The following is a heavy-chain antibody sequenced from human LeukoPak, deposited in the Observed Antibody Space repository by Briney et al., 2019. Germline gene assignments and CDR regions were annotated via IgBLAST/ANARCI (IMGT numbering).Heavy chain of an antibody. CDR1: GFTFSSYA. J-gene: IGHJ6*02. V-gene: IGHV3-30-3*01. CDR3: ARAQTGVNYDFWTGPLYYYYYGMDV. CDR2: ISYDGSNK. D-gene: IGHD3-3*01. Sequence: GRSLRLSCAASGFTFSSYAMHWVRQAPGKGLEWVAVISYDGSNKYYADSVKGRFTISRDNSKNTLYLQMNSLRAEDTAVYYCARAQTGVNYDFWTGPLYYYYYGMDVWGQGTTVTVSS.